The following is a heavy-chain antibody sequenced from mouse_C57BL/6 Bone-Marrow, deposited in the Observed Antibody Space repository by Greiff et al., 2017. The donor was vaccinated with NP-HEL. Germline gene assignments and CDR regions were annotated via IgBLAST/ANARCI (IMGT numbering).Heavy chain of an antibody. J-gene: IGHJ4*01. V-gene: IGHV1-53*01. Sequence: QVQLQQPGTELVKPGASVKLSCKASGYTFTSYWMHWVKQRPGQGLEWIGNINPSNGGTNYNEKFKSKATLTVDKSSSTAYMQLSSLTSEDSAVYYCARGDYYYGSSLYYAMDYWGQGTSVTVSS. CDR3: ARGDYYYGSSLYYAMDY. D-gene: IGHD1-1*01. CDR2: INPSNGGT. CDR1: GYTFTSYW.